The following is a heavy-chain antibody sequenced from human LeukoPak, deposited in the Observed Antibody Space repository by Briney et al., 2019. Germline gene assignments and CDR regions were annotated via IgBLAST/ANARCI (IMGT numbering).Heavy chain of an antibody. CDR3: ALGYCSSTSCPLDY. D-gene: IGHD2-2*01. Sequence: GASVKVSCEASGYTFTSYGISWVRQAPGQGLEWMGWISAYNGNTNYAQKLQGRVTMTTDTSTSTAYMGLRSLRSDDTAVYYCALGYCSSTSCPLDYWGQGTLVTVSS. V-gene: IGHV1-18*01. CDR1: GYTFTSYG. J-gene: IGHJ4*02. CDR2: ISAYNGNT.